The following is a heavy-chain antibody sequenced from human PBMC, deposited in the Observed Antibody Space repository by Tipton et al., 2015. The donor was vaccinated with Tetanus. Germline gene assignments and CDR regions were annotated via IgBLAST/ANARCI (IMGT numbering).Heavy chain of an antibody. Sequence: GLVKPSETLSLTCTVSGGSISDKKYYWGWIRQPPGRGLEWIASIYFEGSTYYSPSLKSRVTIAVDRSQNVFSLNLTYVTAADTAVYYCASHLYGYWFGPWGQGALVTVSS. CDR3: ASHLYGYWFGP. V-gene: IGHV4-39*02. J-gene: IGHJ5*02. CDR2: IYFEGST. D-gene: IGHD3-10*01. CDR1: GGSISDKKYY.